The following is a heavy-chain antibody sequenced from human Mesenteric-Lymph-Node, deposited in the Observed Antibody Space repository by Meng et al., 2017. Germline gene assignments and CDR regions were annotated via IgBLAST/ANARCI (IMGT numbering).Heavy chain of an antibody. J-gene: IGHJ3*02. CDR1: GFTFSSYS. V-gene: IGHV3-15*01. D-gene: IGHD3-22*01. CDR2: IKSKTDGGTT. Sequence: GGSLRLSCAASGFTFSSYSMNWVRQAPGKGLEWVGRIKSKTDGGTTDYAAPVKGRFTISRDDSKNTLYLQMNSLKTEDTAVYYCTTGSTYYYDSSGYHAFDIWGQGTMVTVSS. CDR3: TTGSTYYYDSSGYHAFDI.